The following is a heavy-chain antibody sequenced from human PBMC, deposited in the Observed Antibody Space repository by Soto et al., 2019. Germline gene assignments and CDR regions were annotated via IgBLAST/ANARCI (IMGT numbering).Heavy chain of an antibody. CDR2: ISYDGSNK. Sequence: QVQLVESGGGVVQPGRSLRLSCAASGFTFSSYAMHWVRQAPGKGLEWVAVISYDGSNKYYADSVKGRFTISRDNSKNTLYLQMNSLRAEDTAVYYCARGSGSYYALDYWGQGTLVTVSS. D-gene: IGHD1-26*01. CDR1: GFTFSSYA. V-gene: IGHV3-30-3*01. J-gene: IGHJ4*02. CDR3: ARGSGSYYALDY.